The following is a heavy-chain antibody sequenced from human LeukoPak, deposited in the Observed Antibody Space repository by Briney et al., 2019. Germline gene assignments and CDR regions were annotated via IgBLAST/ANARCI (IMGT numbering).Heavy chain of an antibody. J-gene: IGHJ4*02. CDR1: GYTFTSYY. D-gene: IGHD6-19*01. CDR3: VPTGIAVAGTL. CDR2: INPNSGGT. V-gene: IGHV1-2*06. Sequence: GASVKVSCKASGYTFTSYYMHWVRQAPGQGLEWMGRINPNSGGTNYAQKFQGRVTMTRDTSISTAYMELSRLRSDDTAVYYCVPTGIAVAGTLWGQGTLVTVSS.